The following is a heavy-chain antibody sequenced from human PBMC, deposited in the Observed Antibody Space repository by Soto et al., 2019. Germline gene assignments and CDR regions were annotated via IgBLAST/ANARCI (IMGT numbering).Heavy chain of an antibody. CDR3: ARDPPDSLGLGYCSTTSCYLDY. J-gene: IGHJ4*02. CDR2: ISSSSSTI. Sequence: GGSLRLSCAASGFTFSSYSMNWVRQAPGKGLEWVSYISSSSSTIYYADSVKGRFTISRDNAKNSLYLQMNSLRAEDTAVYYCARDPPDSLGLGYCSTTSCYLDYWGQGTLVTVSS. V-gene: IGHV3-48*01. CDR1: GFTFSSYS. D-gene: IGHD2-2*01.